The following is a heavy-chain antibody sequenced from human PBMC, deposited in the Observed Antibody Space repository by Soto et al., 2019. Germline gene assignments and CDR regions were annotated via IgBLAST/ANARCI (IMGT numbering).Heavy chain of an antibody. CDR1: GGSISSYY. V-gene: IGHV4-59*01. D-gene: IGHD2-2*01. J-gene: IGHJ5*02. CDR2: IYYSGST. CDR3: ARARGGYCSSTSCYGINWFDP. Sequence: SETLSLTCTVSGGSISSYYWGWIRQPPGKGLEWIGYIYYSGSTNYNPSLKSRVTISVDTSKNQFSLKLSSVTAADTAVYYCARARGGYCSSTSCYGINWFDPWGQGTLVTVSS.